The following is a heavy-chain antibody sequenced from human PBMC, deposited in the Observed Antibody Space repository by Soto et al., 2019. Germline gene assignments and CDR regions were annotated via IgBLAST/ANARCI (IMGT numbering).Heavy chain of an antibody. J-gene: IGHJ4*02. CDR2: IIPILGIA. Sequence: ASVKVSCKASGGTFSSYTISWVRQAPGQGLEWMGRIIPILGIANYAQKFQGRVTITADKSTSTAYMELSSLTAADTAVYYCARAPPLWFGELLAPGYFDYWGQGTLVTVSS. CDR1: GGTFSSYT. V-gene: IGHV1-69*02. D-gene: IGHD3-10*01. CDR3: ARAPPLWFGELLAPGYFDY.